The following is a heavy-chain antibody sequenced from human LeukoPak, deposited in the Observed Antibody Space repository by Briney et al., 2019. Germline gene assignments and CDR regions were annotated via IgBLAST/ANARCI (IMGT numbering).Heavy chain of an antibody. CDR1: GRSFSGYY. V-gene: IGHV4-34*01. D-gene: IGHD3-10*01. CDR3: ARVSRSGSGRSGWFDP. CDR2: INHSGST. Sequence: PSETLSLTCAVYGRSFSGYYWSWIRQPPGKGLEWIGEINHSGSTNYNPSLKSRVTISVDTSKNQFSLKLSSVTAADTAVYYCARVSRSGSGRSGWFDPWGQETLVTVSS. J-gene: IGHJ5*02.